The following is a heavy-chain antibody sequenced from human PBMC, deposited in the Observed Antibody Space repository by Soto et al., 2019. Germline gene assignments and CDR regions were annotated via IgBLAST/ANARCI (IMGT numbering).Heavy chain of an antibody. V-gene: IGHV3-30*18. CDR1: GSTFSSYG. D-gene: IGHD3-10*01. Sequence: GGSLRLSCAASGSTFSSYGMHWVRQAPGKGLEWVAVISYDGSNKYYADSVKGRFTISRDNSKNTLYLQMNSLRAEDTAVYYCAKRATHHYYGSGSYYPPYYYMDVWGKGTTVTVSS. CDR2: ISYDGSNK. CDR3: AKRATHHYYGSGSYYPPYYYMDV. J-gene: IGHJ6*03.